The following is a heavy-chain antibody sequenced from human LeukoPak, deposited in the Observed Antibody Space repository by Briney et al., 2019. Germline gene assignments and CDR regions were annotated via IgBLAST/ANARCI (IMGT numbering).Heavy chain of an antibody. CDR3: AKDRYSSGWEIDY. Sequence: GRSLRLSCAASGFTFSNYGMHWVRQAPGKGLEWVAVISYDGSNKYYAESVKGRFTISRDNSKNTLYLQMNSLRAEDTAVCYCAKDRYSSGWEIDYWGQGTLVTVSS. J-gene: IGHJ4*02. CDR2: ISYDGSNK. CDR1: GFTFSNYG. V-gene: IGHV3-30*18. D-gene: IGHD6-19*01.